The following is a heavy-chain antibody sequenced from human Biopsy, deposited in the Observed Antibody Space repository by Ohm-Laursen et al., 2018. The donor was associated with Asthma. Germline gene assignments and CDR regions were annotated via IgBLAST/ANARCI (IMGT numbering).Heavy chain of an antibody. D-gene: IGHD3-10*01. V-gene: IGHV5-51*01. J-gene: IGHJ4*02. CDR1: GYSFTSYL. CDR2: IFPGDSDT. CDR3: ARLAYGSGSFFDF. Sequence: WESLKISCKGSGYSFTSYLIGWARQMPGKGLEWMGIIFPGDSDTIYSPSFQGQVTISANKSISTAYLQWSSLKASDTAIYYCARLAYGSGSFFDFWGQGTLVTVAS.